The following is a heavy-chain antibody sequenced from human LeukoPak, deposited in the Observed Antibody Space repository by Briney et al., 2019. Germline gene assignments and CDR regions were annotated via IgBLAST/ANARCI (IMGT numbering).Heavy chain of an antibody. V-gene: IGHV4-30-2*01. CDR3: ARDSSHGANSWGPIFDI. J-gene: IGHJ3*02. CDR1: GGSISSDLYS. CDR2: SDHKGNT. D-gene: IGHD4-23*01. Sequence: SETLSLTCAVSGGSISSDLYSWSWIRQPPGKGLEWIGYSDHKGNTYYNPSLKRRVTVSVDRSKNLFSLKLSSVTAADTAVYFCARDSSHGANSWGPIFDIWGQGAMVTVSS.